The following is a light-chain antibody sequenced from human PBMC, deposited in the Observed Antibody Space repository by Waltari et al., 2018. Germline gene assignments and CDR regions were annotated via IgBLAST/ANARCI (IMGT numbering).Light chain of an antibody. CDR2: GAS. Sequence: EIVLTHSPGHLPLSPVETPTLSCRARQSVSSSYLAWYQQKPGQAPRLLIYGASSRATGIPDRFSGSGSGTDFTLTISRLEPEDFAVYYCQQYGSSPPTFGQGTKLEIK. V-gene: IGKV3-20*01. J-gene: IGKJ2*01. CDR3: QQYGSSPPT. CDR1: QSVSSSY.